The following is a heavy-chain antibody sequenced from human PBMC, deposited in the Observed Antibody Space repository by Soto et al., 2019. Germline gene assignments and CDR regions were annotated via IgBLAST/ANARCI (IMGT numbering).Heavy chain of an antibody. D-gene: IGHD6-25*01. CDR1: GGSISSYY. Sequence: SETLSLACSVSGGSISSYYWSWIRQPPGKGLEWIGYIYYSGSTNHNPSLKSRVTISVDTSKNQFSLKLSSVTAAGTAVYYCARPHGGSSGWDNWFDPWGQGTLVTVSS. CDR2: IYYSGST. CDR3: ARPHGGSSGWDNWFDP. V-gene: IGHV4-59*01. J-gene: IGHJ5*02.